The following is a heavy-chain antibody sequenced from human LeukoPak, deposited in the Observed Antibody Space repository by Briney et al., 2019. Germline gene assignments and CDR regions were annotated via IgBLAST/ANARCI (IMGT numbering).Heavy chain of an antibody. CDR2: IYSDDST. CDR1: GFTVSGVY. Sequence: PGGSLRLSCVASGFTVSGVYMSWVRQAPGQGLDWVSVIYSDDSTYYADSVKGRFTISRDNSKNTLNLQMNSLRAEDTAVYYCARARPGYNYGLGGDYWGQGTLVTVSS. J-gene: IGHJ4*02. D-gene: IGHD5-24*01. CDR3: ARARPGYNYGLGGDY. V-gene: IGHV3-53*01.